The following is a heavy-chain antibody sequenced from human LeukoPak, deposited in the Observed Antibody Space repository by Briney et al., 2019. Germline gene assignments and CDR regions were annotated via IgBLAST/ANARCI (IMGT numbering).Heavy chain of an antibody. V-gene: IGHV3-7*01. CDR2: IRQDGSDN. J-gene: IGHJ3*02. Sequence: GGSLRLSCAASRFTFSNYWMSWVRQAPGKGLEWVASIRQDGSDNYYVDSVKGRLTISRDNAKNSLYLQMNSLRDDDTAVYYCARGDKYGGNSVTFDIWGQGTMVTVS. D-gene: IGHD4-23*01. CDR3: ARGDKYGGNSVTFDI. CDR1: RFTFSNYW.